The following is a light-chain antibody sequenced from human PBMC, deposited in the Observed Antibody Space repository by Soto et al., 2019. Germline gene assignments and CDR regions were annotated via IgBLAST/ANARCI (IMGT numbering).Light chain of an antibody. CDR3: HHYNNWWA. CDR2: GAS. CDR1: QSFSTN. J-gene: IGKJ1*01. V-gene: IGKV3-15*01. Sequence: EIVMTQSPATLSGSPGERATLSCRASQSFSTNLAWYQQKPGQAPRLLIYGASTRATGIPDRFSGSGSGTEFSLTINSLQSEDFAVYYCHHYNNWWAFGQGTKVDIK.